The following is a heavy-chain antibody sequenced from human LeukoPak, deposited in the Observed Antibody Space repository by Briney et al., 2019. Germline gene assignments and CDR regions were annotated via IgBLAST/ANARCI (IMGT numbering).Heavy chain of an antibody. CDR1: GFTFSSYW. D-gene: IGHD6-19*01. CDR3: AKGRGSSGWYVTPPDY. V-gene: IGHV3-23*01. Sequence: GGSLRLSCAASGFTFSSYWMSWVRQAPGKGLEWVSAISGSGGSTYYADSVKGRFTISRDNSKNTLYLQMNSLRAEDTAVYYCAKGRGSSGWYVTPPDYWGQGTLVTVSS. J-gene: IGHJ4*02. CDR2: ISGSGGST.